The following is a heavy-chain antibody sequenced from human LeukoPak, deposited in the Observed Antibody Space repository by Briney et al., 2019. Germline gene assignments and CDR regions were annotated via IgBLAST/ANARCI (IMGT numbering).Heavy chain of an antibody. CDR2: ISSNGGST. Sequence: GGSLRLSCAASGFTFSSYAMHWVRQAPGKGLEYVSVISSNGGSTYYANSVKGRFTISRDNSKNTLYLQMGSLGVEDMAVYYCARALWFGELSLDYWGQGTLVTVSS. J-gene: IGHJ4*02. CDR3: ARALWFGELSLDY. V-gene: IGHV3-64*01. D-gene: IGHD3-10*01. CDR1: GFTFSSYA.